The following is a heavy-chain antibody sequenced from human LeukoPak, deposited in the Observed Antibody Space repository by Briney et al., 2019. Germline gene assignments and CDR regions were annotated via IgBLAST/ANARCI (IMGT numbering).Heavy chain of an antibody. D-gene: IGHD6-19*01. V-gene: IGHV4-34*01. CDR1: GGSFSGYY. CDR2: INHSGST. J-gene: IGHJ4*02. Sequence: SETLSLTCAVYGGSFSGYYWSWIRQPPGKGLEWIGEINHSGSTNYNPSLKSRVTISVDTSKNQFSLKLSSVTAADTAVYYCARQGMYSSGWYDDYWGQGTLVTVSS. CDR3: ARQGMYSSGWYDDY.